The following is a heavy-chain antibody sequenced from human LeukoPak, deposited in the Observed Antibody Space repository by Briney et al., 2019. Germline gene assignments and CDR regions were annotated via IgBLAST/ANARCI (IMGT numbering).Heavy chain of an antibody. D-gene: IGHD3-22*01. CDR2: ISAYNGNT. V-gene: IGHV1-18*01. J-gene: IGHJ5*02. Sequence: GASVKVSCKASGYTFTSYGISWVRQAPGQGLEWMGWISAYNGNTKIAQKFQGRVTMTTDASTSTAYMELSRLRSDDTAVYYCARDYYYFHWFDPWGQGTLVTVSS. CDR3: ARDYYYFHWFDP. CDR1: GYTFTSYG.